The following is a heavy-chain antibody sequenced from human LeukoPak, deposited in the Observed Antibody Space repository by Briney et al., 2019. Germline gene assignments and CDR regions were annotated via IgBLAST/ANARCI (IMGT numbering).Heavy chain of an antibody. CDR1: GHSFSAYY. D-gene: IGHD3-16*01. J-gene: IGHJ3*01. V-gene: IGHV1-2*06. Sequence: ASVTVSCKASGHSFSAYYIHWVRQAPGQGLQWMGRIDPNNGDTKYTQEFQGRVSMTRDTSISTAYMYLSRLTPDDTAVYYCTTFTAPRNAFDLWGQGTMVTVSS. CDR3: TTFTAPRNAFDL. CDR2: IDPNNGDT.